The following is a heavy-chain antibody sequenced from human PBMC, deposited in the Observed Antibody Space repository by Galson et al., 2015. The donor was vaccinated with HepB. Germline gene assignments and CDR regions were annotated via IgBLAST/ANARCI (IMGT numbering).Heavy chain of an antibody. CDR2: VSYSGANT. CDR3: AKGSGFCRGGSCLNWFDP. V-gene: IGHV3-23*01. D-gene: IGHD2-15*01. Sequence: SLRLSCAASGLSFGSYAISWVRQAPGKGLEWVSVVSYSGANTYYADSVKGRFTISRDNSKNTLYLQMNRLRAEDTAIYYCAKGSGFCRGGSCLNWFDPWGQGTLVTVFS. CDR1: GLSFGSYA. J-gene: IGHJ5*02.